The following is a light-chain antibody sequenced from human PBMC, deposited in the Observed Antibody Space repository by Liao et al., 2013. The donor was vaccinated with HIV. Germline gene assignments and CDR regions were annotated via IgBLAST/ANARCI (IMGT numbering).Light chain of an antibody. CDR3: QSADSSATYPV. CDR2: KDS. J-gene: IGLJ3*02. V-gene: IGLV3-25*03. CDR1: NIESKS. Sequence: SYVLTQPPSVSVAPGKTARITCGGNNIESKSVHWYQQKPGQAPVLVISKDSDRPSGIPERFSGSSSGTTVTLTISGVQAEDEADYYCQSADSSATYPVFGGGTKLTVL.